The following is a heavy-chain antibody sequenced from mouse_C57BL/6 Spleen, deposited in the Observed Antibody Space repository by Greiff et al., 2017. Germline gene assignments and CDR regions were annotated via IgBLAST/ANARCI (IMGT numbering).Heavy chain of an antibody. V-gene: IGHV1-50*01. Sequence: QVQLKQPGAELVKPGASVKLSCKASGYTFTSYWMQWVKQRPGQGLEWIGEIDPSDSYTNYNQKFKGKATLTVDTSSSTAYIQLSSLTSEDSAVYYCARTYDYDGYWGQGTTLTVSS. CDR3: ARTYDYDGY. D-gene: IGHD2-4*01. CDR2: IDPSDSYT. J-gene: IGHJ2*01. CDR1: GYTFTSYW.